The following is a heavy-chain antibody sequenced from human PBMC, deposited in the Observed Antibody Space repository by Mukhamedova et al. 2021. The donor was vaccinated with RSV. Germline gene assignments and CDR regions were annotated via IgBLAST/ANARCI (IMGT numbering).Heavy chain of an antibody. CDR1: GGSISSGSYY. J-gene: IGHJ6*01. D-gene: IGHD2-21*02. CDR3: ARGQPLLYY. Sequence: TVSGGSISSGSYYWSWIRQPAGKGLEWIGRIYTSGSTNYNPSLKSRVTISVDTSKNQFSLKLSSVTAADTAVYFCARGQPLLYY. V-gene: IGHV4-61*02. CDR2: IYTSGST.